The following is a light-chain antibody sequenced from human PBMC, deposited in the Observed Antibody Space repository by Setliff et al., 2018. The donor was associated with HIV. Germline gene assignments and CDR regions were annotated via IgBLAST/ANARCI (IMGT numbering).Light chain of an antibody. V-gene: IGLV2-14*03. CDR1: NSDIGHYNS. CDR2: DVI. Sequence: QSVLAQPASVSASPGQSITISCTGSNSDIGHYNSVSWYQQYPGKAPKLVIYDVIDRPSGVSNRFSGSKSGNTASLTISGLQAEDEADYYCKSKSSSTSPYVFGTGTKVTVL. J-gene: IGLJ1*01. CDR3: KSKSSSTSPYV.